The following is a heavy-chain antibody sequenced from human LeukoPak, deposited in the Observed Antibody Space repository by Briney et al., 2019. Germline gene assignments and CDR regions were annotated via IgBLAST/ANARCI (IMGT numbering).Heavy chain of an antibody. V-gene: IGHV3-48*03. Sequence: GGSLRLSCAASGFTFSSYEMNWVRQAPGKGLEWVSYISSSGSTIYYADSVKGRFTISRDNAKNSLYLQMNSLRAEDTAVYHCARDGSGSSGYYYGGFDYWGQGTLVTVSS. CDR3: ARDGSGSSGYYYGGFDY. CDR2: ISSSGSTI. J-gene: IGHJ4*02. CDR1: GFTFSSYE. D-gene: IGHD3-22*01.